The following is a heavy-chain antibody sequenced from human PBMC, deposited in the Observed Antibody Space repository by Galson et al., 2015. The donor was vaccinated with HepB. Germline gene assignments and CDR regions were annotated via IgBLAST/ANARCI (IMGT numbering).Heavy chain of an antibody. D-gene: IGHD6-19*01. V-gene: IGHV7-4-1*02. CDR1: GYTFTSYV. J-gene: IGHJ6*02. CDR2: INTNTGTP. Sequence: SVKVSCKASGYTFTSYVINWVRQAPGQGLEWMGGINTNTGTPTYAQGFTGRFVFSLDTSVCTAYLQISSLKTEDTAVYYCARVTSIYDFSSRAYSYYYYGMDVWGQGTTVAVSS. CDR3: ARVTSIYDFSSRAYSYYYYGMDV.